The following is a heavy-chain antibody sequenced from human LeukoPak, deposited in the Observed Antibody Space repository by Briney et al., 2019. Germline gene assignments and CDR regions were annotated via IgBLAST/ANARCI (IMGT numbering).Heavy chain of an antibody. D-gene: IGHD1-26*01. V-gene: IGHV4-4*02. Sequence: SETLSLTCAVSGGSISSINWWSWVRQPPGKGLEWIGEFYHGGNTNHNPSLKSRVSISVDKSKNQFSLKLFSVTAADTAVYYCVKNIVGANAFDYWGQGTLVTVSS. CDR3: VKNIVGANAFDY. CDR1: GGSISSINW. CDR2: FYHGGNT. J-gene: IGHJ4*02.